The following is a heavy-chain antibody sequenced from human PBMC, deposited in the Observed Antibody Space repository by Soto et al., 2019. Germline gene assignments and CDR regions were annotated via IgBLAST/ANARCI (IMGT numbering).Heavy chain of an antibody. CDR3: ARSGEVLRYFDWLLYPFDY. J-gene: IGHJ4*02. D-gene: IGHD3-9*01. CDR2: IYYSGST. CDR1: GGSISSSSYY. Sequence: SETLSLTCTVSGGSISSSSYYWGWIRQPPGKGLEWIGSIYYSGSTYYNPSLKSRVTISVDTSKNQFSLKLSSVTAADTAVYYCARSGEVLRYFDWLLYPFDYWGQGTLVTVSS. V-gene: IGHV4-39*01.